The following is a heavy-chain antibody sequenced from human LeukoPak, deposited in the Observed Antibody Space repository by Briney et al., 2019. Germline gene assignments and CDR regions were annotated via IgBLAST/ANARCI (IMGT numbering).Heavy chain of an antibody. V-gene: IGHV3-23*01. CDR3: ARGHRWENYFDY. CDR2: IRGSGDTT. D-gene: IGHD5-24*01. Sequence: PGGSLRLSCAASGFTFSSYAMSWVRQAPGKGLEWVSGIRGSGDTTYYADSVKGRFTVSRDNSKNTLYLQMNSLRAGDTAVYYCARGHRWENYFDYWGQGTLVTVSS. J-gene: IGHJ4*02. CDR1: GFTFSSYA.